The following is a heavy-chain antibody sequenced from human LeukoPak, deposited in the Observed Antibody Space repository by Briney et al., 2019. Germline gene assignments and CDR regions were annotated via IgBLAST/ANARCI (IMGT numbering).Heavy chain of an antibody. CDR2: ISYDGSNK. J-gene: IGHJ4*02. V-gene: IGHV3-30*18. CDR1: GFTFSSYG. Sequence: GGSLRLSCAASGFTFSSYGMHWVRQAPGKGLEWVAVISYDGSNKYYADSVKGRFTISRDNSKNTLYLQMNSLRAEDTAVYYCAKEDFQQLVQAYWGQGTLVTVSS. CDR3: AKEDFQQLVQAY. D-gene: IGHD6-13*01.